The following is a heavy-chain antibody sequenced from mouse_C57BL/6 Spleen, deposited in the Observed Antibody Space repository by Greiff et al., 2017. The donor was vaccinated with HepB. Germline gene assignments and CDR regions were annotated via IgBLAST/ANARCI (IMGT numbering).Heavy chain of an antibody. CDR2: ISSGGSYT. Sequence: EVQLVESGGDLVKPGGSLKLSCAASGFTFSSYGMSWVRQTPDKRLEWVATISSGGSYTYYPDSVKGRFTISRDNAKNTLYLQMSSLKSEDTAMYYCARRGYYGSSLAWFAYWGQGTLVTVSA. J-gene: IGHJ3*01. CDR1: GFTFSSYG. D-gene: IGHD1-1*01. CDR3: ARRGYYGSSLAWFAY. V-gene: IGHV5-6*01.